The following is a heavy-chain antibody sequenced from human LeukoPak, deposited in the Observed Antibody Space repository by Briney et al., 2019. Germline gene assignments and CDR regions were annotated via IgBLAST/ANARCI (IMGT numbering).Heavy chain of an antibody. V-gene: IGHV4-39*01. CDR3: AGTWIQLWSSYYYYGMDV. Sequence: PSETLSLTCTVSGGFISSSSYYWGWIRQPPGKGLEWIGSIYYSGSTYYNPSLKSRVTISVDTSKNQFSLKLSSVTAADTAVYYCAGTWIQLWSSYYYYGMDVWGQGTTVTVSS. CDR2: IYYSGST. CDR1: GGFISSSSYY. J-gene: IGHJ6*02. D-gene: IGHD5-18*01.